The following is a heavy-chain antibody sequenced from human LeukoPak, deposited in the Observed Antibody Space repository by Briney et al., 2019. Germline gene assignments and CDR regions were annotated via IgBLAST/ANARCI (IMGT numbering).Heavy chain of an antibody. V-gene: IGHV1-3*04. CDR3: ASRPGIAVAGFDY. CDR2: INTDNGNT. CDR1: GYTFTTYA. Sequence: ASVKVSCKASGYTFTTYAMNWVRQAPGQRLEWMGWINTDNGNTKYSQKFQGRVTITRDTSASTAYMELSSLRSEDTAVYYCASRPGIAVAGFDYWGQGTLVTVSS. D-gene: IGHD6-19*01. J-gene: IGHJ4*02.